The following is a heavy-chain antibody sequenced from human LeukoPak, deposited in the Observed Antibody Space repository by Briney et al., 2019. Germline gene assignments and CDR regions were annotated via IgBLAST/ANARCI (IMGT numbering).Heavy chain of an antibody. CDR3: ARGNLNGIVGI. CDR2: INPNSGGA. D-gene: IGHD1-7*01. V-gene: IGHV1-2*02. Sequence: GASVKVSCKASGYTFTSYDINWVRQAPGQGLEWMGWINPNSGGANYAQKFQGRVTMTRDTSISTAYMELSRLRSDDTAVYYCARGNLNGIVGIWGQGTMVTVSS. CDR1: GYTFTSYD. J-gene: IGHJ3*02.